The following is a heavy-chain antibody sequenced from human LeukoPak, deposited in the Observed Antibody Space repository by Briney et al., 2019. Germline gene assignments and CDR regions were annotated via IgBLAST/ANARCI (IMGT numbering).Heavy chain of an antibody. J-gene: IGHJ3*02. CDR1: GGIFISYA. Sequence: SVQVSCKASGGIFISYAISWVRQAPGRGVEWMGGIIPIFGTANYAQKFQCRVTITADESTSSAYMELSSLRSEDTAVYDCARERGITMVVVPAQYAFDIWGKGTMVTVAS. D-gene: IGHD3-22*01. CDR3: ARERGITMVVVPAQYAFDI. V-gene: IGHV1-69*01. CDR2: IIPIFGTA.